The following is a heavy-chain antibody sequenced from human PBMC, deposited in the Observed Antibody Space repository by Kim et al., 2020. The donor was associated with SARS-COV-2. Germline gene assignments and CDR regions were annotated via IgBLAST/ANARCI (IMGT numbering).Heavy chain of an antibody. CDR3: AKDGGGSYSDY. CDR2: T. V-gene: IGHV3-23*01. Sequence: TYYAAALKGRFTISRDNSKTTLYLQMNSLRAEDTAAYYCAKDGGGSYSDYWGQGTLVTVSS. D-gene: IGHD1-26*01. J-gene: IGHJ4*02.